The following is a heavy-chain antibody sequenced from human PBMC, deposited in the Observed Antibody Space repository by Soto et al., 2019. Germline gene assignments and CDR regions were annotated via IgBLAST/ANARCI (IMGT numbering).Heavy chain of an antibody. V-gene: IGHV4-4*07. D-gene: IGHD5-12*01. Sequence: SETLSLTCTVSGGSINTFYWSWVRQPAGKGLEWIGRIFSSGSTSSNPSLESRVAMSVDTSKNHFSLNLSSVTAADMAVYYCAREGSYSAYNFAHGIQLWSFDFWGQGALVTVSS. J-gene: IGHJ4*02. CDR3: AREGSYSAYNFAHGIQLWSFDF. CDR1: GGSINTFY. CDR2: IFSSGST.